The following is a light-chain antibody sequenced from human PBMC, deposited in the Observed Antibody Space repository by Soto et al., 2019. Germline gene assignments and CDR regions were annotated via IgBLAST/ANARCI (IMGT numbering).Light chain of an antibody. Sequence: EIVLTQSPGTLSLSPGERATLSCRASQSVSSSYLAWYQQKPGQAPRLLIYGASSRATGIPDRFSGSGSGTDFTLTLRKLEPEDFAVYYCQQYGSSPYTFGQGTKLEIK. CDR3: QQYGSSPYT. J-gene: IGKJ2*01. V-gene: IGKV3-20*01. CDR1: QSVSSSY. CDR2: GAS.